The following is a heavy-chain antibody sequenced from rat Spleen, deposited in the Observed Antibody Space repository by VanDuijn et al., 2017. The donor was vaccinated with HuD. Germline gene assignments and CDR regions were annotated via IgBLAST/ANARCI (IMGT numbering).Heavy chain of an antibody. CDR2: IWGNGGT. V-gene: IGHV2-13*01. CDR3: ARSGLQGYNSYYFDY. CDR1: GFSLNNYG. Sequence: QVQLKESGPGLVQPSQTLSLTCTVSGFSLNNYGVIWVRQPPGKGLEWMGLIWGNGGTDYNSPIKSRLHISRDTSKSQVYLKMNSLQAEDTAMYFCARSGLQGYNSYYFDYWGQGVMVTVSS. J-gene: IGHJ2*01. D-gene: IGHD1-4*01.